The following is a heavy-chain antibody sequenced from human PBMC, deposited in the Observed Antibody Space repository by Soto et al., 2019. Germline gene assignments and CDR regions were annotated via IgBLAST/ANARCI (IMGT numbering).Heavy chain of an antibody. D-gene: IGHD2-8*01. Sequence: ASVKVSCKASGYTITSYAMHWVRQAPGQRLEWMGWINAGNGNTKYSQKFQGRVTITRDTSASTAYMELSSLRSEDTAVYYCARCGGVLMVYAIDYCGPGPLVTVSS. CDR3: ARCGGVLMVYAIDY. J-gene: IGHJ4*02. CDR2: INAGNGNT. V-gene: IGHV1-3*01. CDR1: GYTITSYA.